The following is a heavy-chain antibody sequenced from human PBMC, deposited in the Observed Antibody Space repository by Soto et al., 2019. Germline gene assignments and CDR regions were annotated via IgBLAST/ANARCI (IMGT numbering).Heavy chain of an antibody. CDR1: GFTFSTYG. J-gene: IGHJ4*02. CDR2: IWSDGSNK. V-gene: IGHV3-33*01. Sequence: GGSLRLSCAASGFTFSTYGMHWVRQAPGKGLEWVAVIWSDGSNKYYADSVKGRFTISRDNSKKTLYLQMNSLRAEDTAVYYCARGKVIVARPDTLDYWGQGTLVTVSS. CDR3: ARGKVIVARPDTLDY. D-gene: IGHD6-6*01.